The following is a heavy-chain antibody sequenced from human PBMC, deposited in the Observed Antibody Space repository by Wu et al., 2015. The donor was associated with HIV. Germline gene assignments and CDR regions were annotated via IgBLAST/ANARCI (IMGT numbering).Heavy chain of an antibody. J-gene: IGHJ3*01. D-gene: IGHD2-15*01. CDR3: VRDRGGRDVFDF. V-gene: IGHV1-18*01. Sequence: QVQLVQSGVEVKKPGASVKVSCKASGYSFVNFGMSWVRQAPGQGLEWIGWISGYAGNINYAPSFKGRVTMTTDKVTTTVHMELRSLTTDDTALYFCVRDRGGRDVFDFWGQGTFGHRLF. CDR1: GYSFVNFG. CDR2: ISGYAGNI.